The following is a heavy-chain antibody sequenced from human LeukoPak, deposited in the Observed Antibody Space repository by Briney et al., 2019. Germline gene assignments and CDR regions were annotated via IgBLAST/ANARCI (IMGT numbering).Heavy chain of an antibody. J-gene: IGHJ2*01. CDR1: GGSISSSNYY. CDR3: ARQSIGDWYFDL. D-gene: IGHD6-6*01. Sequence: PSETLSLTCTVSGGSISSSNYYWGWIRQPPGKGLEWIGSIHDGGSTYYNPSLKSRVTISVDTSKNQFSLKLRSVTAADTAVYYCARQSIGDWYFDLWGRGTLVTVSS. CDR2: IHDGGST. V-gene: IGHV4-39*01.